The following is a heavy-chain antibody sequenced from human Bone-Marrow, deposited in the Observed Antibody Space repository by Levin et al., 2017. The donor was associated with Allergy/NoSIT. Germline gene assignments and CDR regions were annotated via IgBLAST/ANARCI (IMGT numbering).Heavy chain of an antibody. J-gene: IGHJ4*02. Sequence: SGPTLVNPTPTLSLTCTFSGFSLTTETVGVVWIRQPPGKALEWLALIFWDDKKYYSPSLNHRPTITKDTSKNQVVLTMTNMDPVDTATYDCAHRDYGDYGGYVDYWGRGTLVTVSS. CDR1: GFSLTTETVG. CDR2: IFWDDKK. CDR3: AHRDYGDYGGYVDY. V-gene: IGHV2-5*02. D-gene: IGHD4-17*01.